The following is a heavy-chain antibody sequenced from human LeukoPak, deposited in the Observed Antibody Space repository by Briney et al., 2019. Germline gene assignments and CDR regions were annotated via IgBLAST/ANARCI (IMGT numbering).Heavy chain of an antibody. CDR2: IYYSGST. D-gene: IGHD2-15*01. CDR1: GGSISSYY. CDR3: AREYGGVVY. Sequence: PSETLSLTCTVSGGSISSYYWSWIRQPPGKGLEWIGYIYYSGSTYYNPSLKSRVTISVDTSKNQFSLKLSSVTAADTAVYYCAREYGGVVYWGQGTLVTVSS. V-gene: IGHV4-59*12. J-gene: IGHJ4*02.